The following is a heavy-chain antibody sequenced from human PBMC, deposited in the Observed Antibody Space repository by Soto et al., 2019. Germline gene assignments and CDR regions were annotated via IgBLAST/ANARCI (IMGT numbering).Heavy chain of an antibody. Sequence: EVQLLESGGGFVQPGGSLRLSCAASGFTFNDYAMAWVRQAPGQGLEWVSSISGSGGHSSYVDSVKGRFTISRDNVNNILSLDMSDLRAEDTALYYCAKDCRRLAVAGSAFASWGQGVLVTVSS. CDR3: AKDCRRLAVAGSAFAS. CDR1: GFTFNDYA. V-gene: IGHV3-23*01. CDR2: ISGSGGHS. J-gene: IGHJ4*02. D-gene: IGHD6-19*01.